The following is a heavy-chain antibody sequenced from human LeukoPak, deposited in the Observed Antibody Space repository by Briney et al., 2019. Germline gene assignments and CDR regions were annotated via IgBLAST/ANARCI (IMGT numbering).Heavy chain of an antibody. Sequence: PGGSLRLSCAASGFTFSSYAMSWVRQAPGKGLEWVSVISGSGGSTYYADSVKGRFTISRDNAKNSLYLQMNSLRAEDTAVYYCARGSIRGGGDYWGQGTLVTVSS. CDR1: GFTFSSYA. J-gene: IGHJ4*02. V-gene: IGHV3-23*01. CDR3: ARGSIRGGGDY. D-gene: IGHD3-10*01. CDR2: ISGSGGST.